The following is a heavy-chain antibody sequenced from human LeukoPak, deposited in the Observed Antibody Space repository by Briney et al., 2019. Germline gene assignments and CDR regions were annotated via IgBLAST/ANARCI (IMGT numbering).Heavy chain of an antibody. D-gene: IGHD1-7*01. CDR3: ARSLRYNWNSD. V-gene: IGHV4-34*01. CDR1: GGSFSGCY. CDR2: IYYSGST. J-gene: IGHJ4*02. Sequence: SETLSLTCAVYGGSFSGCYWSWIRQPPGKGLEWIGSIYYSGSTYYNPSLKSRVTISVDTSKNQFSLKLSSVTAADTAVYYCARSLRYNWNSDWGQGTLVTVSS.